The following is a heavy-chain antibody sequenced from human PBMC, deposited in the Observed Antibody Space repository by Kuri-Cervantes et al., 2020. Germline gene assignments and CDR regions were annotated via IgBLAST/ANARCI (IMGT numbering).Heavy chain of an antibody. Sequence: SSYAMSWVRQAPGKGLEWVSLISGSGGTTYYADSVKGRFTISRDNSKNTLYLQMNSLRAEDTAVYYCTRDPQATGLAFDYWGQGSLVTVSS. CDR3: TRDPQATGLAFDY. D-gene: IGHD1-1*01. V-gene: IGHV3-23*01. CDR2: ISGSGGTT. CDR1: SSYA. J-gene: IGHJ4*02.